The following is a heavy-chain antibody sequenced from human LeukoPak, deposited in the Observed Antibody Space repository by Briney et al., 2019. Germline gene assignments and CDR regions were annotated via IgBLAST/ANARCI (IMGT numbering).Heavy chain of an antibody. D-gene: IGHD5-12*01. CDR3: AKTGGYVD. V-gene: IGHV3-74*01. CDR1: GFTFSNYM. J-gene: IGHJ4*02. Sequence: GGSLRLSCAASGFTFSNYMMHWVRQAPRKGLVWVSRFKSDGITITYADSVKGRFTISRDNAKNTLYLQMNSLRAEDTAVYYCAKTGGYVDWGQGTLVTVSS. CDR2: FKSDGITI.